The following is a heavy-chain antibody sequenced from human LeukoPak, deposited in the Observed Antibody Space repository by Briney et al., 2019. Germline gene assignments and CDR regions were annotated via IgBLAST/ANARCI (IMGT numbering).Heavy chain of an antibody. CDR3: ATRSGGRATYYYYYMDV. CDR1: GYTLTELS. J-gene: IGHJ6*03. CDR2: FDPGDGET. Sequence: VASVKVSCKVSGYTLTELSMHWVRQAPGKGLERMGGFDPGDGETIYAKKFQGRVTMTEDTSTDTAYMELSSLRSEDTAVYYCATRSGGRATYYYYYMDVWGKGTTVTVSS. D-gene: IGHD2-15*01. V-gene: IGHV1-24*01.